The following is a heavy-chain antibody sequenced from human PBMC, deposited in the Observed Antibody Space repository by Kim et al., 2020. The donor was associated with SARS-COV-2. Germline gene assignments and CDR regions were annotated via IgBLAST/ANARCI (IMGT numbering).Heavy chain of an antibody. D-gene: IGHD3-9*01. CDR3: VRAGYTGDGTFYY. J-gene: IGHJ6*01. Sequence: GGSLRLSCSASGFIFSTFALHWVRQAPGKGLEYVSGIRDNGAKTYYADSVKGRFTISRDNSKNLLNLQLSSLRAEDTAVYYCVRAGYTGDGTFYY. CDR2: IRDNGAKT. CDR1: GFIFSTFA. V-gene: IGHV3-64*04.